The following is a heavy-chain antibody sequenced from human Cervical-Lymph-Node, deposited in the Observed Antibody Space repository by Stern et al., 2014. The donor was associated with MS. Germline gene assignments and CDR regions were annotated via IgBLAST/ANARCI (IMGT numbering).Heavy chain of an antibody. CDR3: ARCYDSSGFYTYFQH. CDR1: GFTFSSYG. Sequence: VQLEESGGGVVQPGRSLRLSCAASGFTFSSYGMHWVRQAPCQGLEWVAVIWYDGSNKYYTDSVKGRFTISRDNSKNTLYLQMNSLRAEDTAVYYCARCYDSSGFYTYFQHWGQGTLIIVSS. CDR2: IWYDGSNK. J-gene: IGHJ1*01. V-gene: IGHV3-33*01. D-gene: IGHD3-22*01.